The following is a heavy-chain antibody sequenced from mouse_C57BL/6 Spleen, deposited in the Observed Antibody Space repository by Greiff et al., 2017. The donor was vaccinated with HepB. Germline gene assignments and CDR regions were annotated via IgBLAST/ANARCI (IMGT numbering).Heavy chain of an antibody. V-gene: IGHV1-55*01. J-gene: IGHJ3*01. CDR1: GYTFTSYW. CDR3: ARSGYDLACFAY. D-gene: IGHD2-3*01. CDR2: IYPGSGST. Sequence: QVQLQQPGAELVKPGASVKMSCKASGYTFTSYWITWVKQRPGQGLEWIGDIYPGSGSTNYNEKFKSKATLTVDTSSSTAYMQLSSLTSEDSAVYYCARSGYDLACFAYWGQGTLVTVSA.